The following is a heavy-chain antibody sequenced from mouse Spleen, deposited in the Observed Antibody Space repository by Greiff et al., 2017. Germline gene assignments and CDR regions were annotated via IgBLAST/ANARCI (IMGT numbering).Heavy chain of an antibody. CDR1: GYAFSSYW. J-gene: IGHJ3*01. CDR2: IYPGDGDT. Sequence: VQLVESGAELVKPGASVKISCKASGYAFSSYWMNWVKQRPGKGLEWIGQIYPGDGDTNYNGKFKGKATLTADKSSSTAYMQLSSLTSEDSAVYFCASGWLLLFAYWGQGTLVTVSA. D-gene: IGHD2-3*01. V-gene: IGHV1-80*01. CDR3: ASGWLLLFAY.